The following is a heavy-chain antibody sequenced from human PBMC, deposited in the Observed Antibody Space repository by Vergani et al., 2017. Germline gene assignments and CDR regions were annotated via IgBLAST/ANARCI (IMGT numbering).Heavy chain of an antibody. Sequence: QVQLQESGPGLVKPSQTLSLTCTVSGGSISSGGYYWSWIRQHPGKGLEWIGYIYYSGSTYYNPSLKSRVTISVDTSKHQFSLKLSAVSAADTAVYYCARDPWRMDRSGFDIWGQGTMVTVSS. J-gene: IGHJ3*02. D-gene: IGHD1-1*01. V-gene: IGHV4-31*03. CDR1: GGSISSGGYY. CDR2: IYYSGST. CDR3: ARDPWRMDRSGFDI.